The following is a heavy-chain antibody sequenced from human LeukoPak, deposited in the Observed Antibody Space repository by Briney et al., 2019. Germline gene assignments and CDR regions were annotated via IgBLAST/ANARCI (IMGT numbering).Heavy chain of an antibody. CDR1: GLNLRDYW. CDR3: VRDPSNSGNWFDL. Sequence: PGGSLRLSCAASGLNLRDYWMHWVRQAPGKRLVWVTRLGTDGTYTNYADSVTGRFTISRDNAKNTLYLQMHSLRAEDTSFYYCVRDPSNSGNWFDLWGQGTLVTVSS. V-gene: IGHV3-74*01. J-gene: IGHJ5*02. CDR2: LGTDGTYT. D-gene: IGHD4-11*01.